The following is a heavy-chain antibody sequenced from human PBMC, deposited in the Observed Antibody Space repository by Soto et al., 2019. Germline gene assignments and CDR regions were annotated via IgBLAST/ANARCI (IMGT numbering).Heavy chain of an antibody. J-gene: IGHJ3*02. CDR3: ARDSDYDSSGYSSRGNAFDI. Sequence: QVQLVESGGGVVQPGRSLRLSCAASGFTFSSYAMHWVRQAPGKGLEWVAVISYDGSNKYYADSVKVRFTISRDNSKNTLYLQMNSLRAEDTAVYYCARDSDYDSSGYSSRGNAFDIWGQGTMVTVSS. CDR1: GFTFSSYA. V-gene: IGHV3-30-3*01. CDR2: ISYDGSNK. D-gene: IGHD3-22*01.